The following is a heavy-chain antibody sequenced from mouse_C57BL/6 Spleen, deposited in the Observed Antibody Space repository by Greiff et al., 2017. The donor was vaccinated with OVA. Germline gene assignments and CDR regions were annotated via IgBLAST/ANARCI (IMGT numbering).Heavy chain of an antibody. CDR1: GFSLTSYA. Sequence: VQLQESGPGLVAPSQSLSITCTVSGFSLTSYAISWVRQPPGKGLEWLGVIWTGGGTNYNSALKSRLSISKDNSKSQVVLKMNSLQTDDTARYYCASLYGYDLAWFAYWGQGTLVTVSA. V-gene: IGHV2-9-1*01. CDR3: ASLYGYDLAWFAY. J-gene: IGHJ3*01. D-gene: IGHD2-2*01. CDR2: IWTGGGT.